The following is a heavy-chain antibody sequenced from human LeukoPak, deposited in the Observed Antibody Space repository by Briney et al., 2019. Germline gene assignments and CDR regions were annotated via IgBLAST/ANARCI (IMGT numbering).Heavy chain of an antibody. J-gene: IGHJ4*02. CDR3: AKDQGGSYYVSMRY. V-gene: IGHV3-30*02. D-gene: IGHD1-26*01. Sequence: GESLKISCKGSGHSFANYWIAWVRQMPGKGLEWVAFIRYDGSNKYYADSVKGRFTISRDNSKNTLYLQMNSLRAEDTAVYYCAKDQGGSYYVSMRYWGQGTLVTVSS. CDR2: IRYDGSNK. CDR1: GHSFANYW.